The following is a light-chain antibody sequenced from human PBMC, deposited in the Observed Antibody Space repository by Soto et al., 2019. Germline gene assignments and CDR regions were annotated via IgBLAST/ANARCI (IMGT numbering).Light chain of an antibody. J-gene: IGKJ1*01. CDR2: ATS. CDR3: QQSYSSTWT. V-gene: IGKV1-39*01. Sequence: DIQMTPSPSSLSASIGDRVTITCRAGQSIDNYLNWYQQKPGKAPNLLIYATSSLQSGVPSRFSGSGSGTEFTLTISSLQREDFAIYYCQQSYSSTWTFGQGTKVDIK. CDR1: QSIDNY.